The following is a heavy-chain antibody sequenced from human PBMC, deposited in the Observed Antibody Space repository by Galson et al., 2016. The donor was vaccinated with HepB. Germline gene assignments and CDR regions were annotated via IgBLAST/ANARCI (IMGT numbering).Heavy chain of an antibody. J-gene: IGHJ3*02. V-gene: IGHV3-23*01. CDR1: GFAFSSYT. CDR3: AKDDDDYNDAFDI. CDR2: ISGSGVGT. Sequence: SLRLSCAASGFAFSSYTMSWVRQAPGKGLEWVSAISGSGVGTYYADYVKGRFTISRDNSKNTLYLQMNSLRAEDTAVYYCAKDDDDYNDAFDIWGQGTMVTVSS. D-gene: IGHD5-24*01.